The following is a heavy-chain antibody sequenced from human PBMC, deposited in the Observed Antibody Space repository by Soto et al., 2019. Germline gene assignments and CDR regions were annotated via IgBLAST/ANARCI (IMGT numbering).Heavy chain of an antibody. J-gene: IGHJ4*02. V-gene: IGHV3-33*01. CDR1: GFTFSSYG. Sequence: QVQLVESGGGVVQPGRSLRLSCAASGFTFSSYGMHWVRQAPSKGLEWVAVIWYDGSNKYYADSVKGRFTISRDNSKNTLYLQMNSLRAEDTAVYYCARADSSGWLIFDYWGQGTLVTVSS. CDR3: ARADSSGWLIFDY. D-gene: IGHD6-19*01. CDR2: IWYDGSNK.